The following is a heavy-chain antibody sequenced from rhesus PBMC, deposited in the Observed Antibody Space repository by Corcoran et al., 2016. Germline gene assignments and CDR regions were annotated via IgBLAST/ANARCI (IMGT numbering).Heavy chain of an antibody. CDR1: GGSISSSYYY. CDR2: ISYRGRP. D-gene: IGHD1-20*01. V-gene: IGHV4-122*02. Sequence: QVQLQESGPGLVKPSETLSLTCAVSGGSISSSYYYWSWIRQAPGKGLEWIGNISYRGRPRSTPSLKSRLAISRATSTHQCARKRSSVTAADTAVYYCAGLIAGTRDHGLDSWGQGVVVTVSS. J-gene: IGHJ6*01. CDR3: AGLIAGTRDHGLDS.